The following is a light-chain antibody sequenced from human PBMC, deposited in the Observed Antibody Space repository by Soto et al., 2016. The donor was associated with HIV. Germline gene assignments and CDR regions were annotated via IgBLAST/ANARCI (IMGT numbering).Light chain of an antibody. CDR1: ELGDKY. Sequence: SYELTQPPSVSVSPGQTASVTCSGDELGDKYACWYQQKPGQSPVLVIYQDTKRPSGIPERFSGSNSGNTATLTISGTQAIDEAEYYCQAWDSTSWGVFGTGTKVTVL. V-gene: IGLV3-1*01. J-gene: IGLJ1*01. CDR2: QDT. CDR3: QAWDSTSWGV.